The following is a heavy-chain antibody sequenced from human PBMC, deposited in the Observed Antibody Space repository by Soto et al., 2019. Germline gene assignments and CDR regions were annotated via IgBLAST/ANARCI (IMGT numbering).Heavy chain of an antibody. CDR3: AKDYDVSGDCVRYFDY. CDR1: GGSISSYY. CDR2: INYSGST. Sequence: SETLSLTCTVSGGSISSYYWSWIRQPPGKGLEWIGYINYSGSTNYNPSLKSRVTRSVDTSKNQFSLKLSSVTAAVTAVYSCAKDYDVSGDCVRYFDYWGQGTLVTVSS. J-gene: IGHJ4*02. D-gene: IGHD2-21*01. V-gene: IGHV4-59*01.